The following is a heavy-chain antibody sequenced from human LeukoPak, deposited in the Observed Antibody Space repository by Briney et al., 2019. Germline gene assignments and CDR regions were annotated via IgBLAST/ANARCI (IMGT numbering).Heavy chain of an antibody. Sequence: SETLSLTCAVSGYSISSGYYWGWIRQPPGKGLEWIGSIYHSGSTYYNPSLKSRVTISVDTSKNQFSLKPSSVTAADTAVYYCARRWDGKTSDYWGQGTLVTVSS. CDR2: IYHSGST. V-gene: IGHV4-38-2*01. D-gene: IGHD1-26*01. J-gene: IGHJ4*02. CDR1: GYSISSGYY. CDR3: ARRWDGKTSDY.